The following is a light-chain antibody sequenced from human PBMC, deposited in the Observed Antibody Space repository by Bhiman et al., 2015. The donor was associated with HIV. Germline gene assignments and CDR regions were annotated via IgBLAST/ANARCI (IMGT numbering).Light chain of an antibody. CDR1: SSDVGGYNY. CDR3: SSYTSSSTRV. Sequence: QSALTQPASVSGSPGQSITISCTGTSSDVGGYNYVSWYQQHPGKAPKLMIYDVSNRPSGFRNRFSGSKSGNTASLTISGLQAEDEADYYCSSYTSSSTRVFGGGTKLTVL. CDR2: DVS. J-gene: IGLJ2*01. V-gene: IGLV2-14*03.